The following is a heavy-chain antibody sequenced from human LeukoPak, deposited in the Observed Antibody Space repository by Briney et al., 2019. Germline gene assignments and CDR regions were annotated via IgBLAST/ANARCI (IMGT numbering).Heavy chain of an antibody. CDR1: GLNFDDSA. V-gene: IGHV3-43*02. CDR3: AKESGKFDY. J-gene: IGHJ4*02. Sequence: GVPLRLFCVASGLNFDDSAMHWVRNAPGKALEWVTLISADGGSTFSADSVKGRFSISRDNSKNSLYLQMNSLRSEDTAMYYCAKESGKFDYWGQGTLVAVCS. CDR2: ISADGGST.